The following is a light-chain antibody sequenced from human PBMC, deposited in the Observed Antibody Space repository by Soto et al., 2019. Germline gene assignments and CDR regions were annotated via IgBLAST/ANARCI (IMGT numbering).Light chain of an antibody. J-gene: IGKJ2*01. CDR3: QQYGSSPPYT. Sequence: EVVLTQSPGTLSLSPGERATLSCRASQSVSNNYLAWYQQKPGQAPRLLLFGSSDRATGIPDRFSGSGSGTAFTLTISRLEPEDFAVYYCQQYGSSPPYTFGQGTKLEIK. V-gene: IGKV3-20*01. CDR2: GSS. CDR1: QSVSNNY.